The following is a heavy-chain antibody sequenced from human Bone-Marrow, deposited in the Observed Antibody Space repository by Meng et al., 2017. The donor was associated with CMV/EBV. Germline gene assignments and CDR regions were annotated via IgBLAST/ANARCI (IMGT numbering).Heavy chain of an antibody. Sequence: SETLSLTCTVSGGSISSHYWSWIRQPPGKGLEWIGYIYYSGSTNYNPSLKSRVTISVDTSKNQFSLKLSSVTAADTAVYYCARAAPILVVPAALRAFDIWGQGTMVTVSS. CDR3: ARAAPILVVPAALRAFDI. V-gene: IGHV4-59*11. D-gene: IGHD2-2*01. J-gene: IGHJ3*02. CDR1: GGSISSHY. CDR2: IYYSGST.